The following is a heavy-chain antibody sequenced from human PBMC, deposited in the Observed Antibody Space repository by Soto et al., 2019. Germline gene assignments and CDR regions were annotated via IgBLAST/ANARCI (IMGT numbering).Heavy chain of an antibody. CDR1: GFTFSTYS. J-gene: IGHJ6*02. CDR2: ISSSGSTT. V-gene: IGHV3-48*02. CDR3: ARVLGV. Sequence: GGSLRVSCAGSGFTFSTYSMNWVRQAPGKGLEWVSYISSSGSTTYYADSVKGRFTISRDNAKNSLYLQMSSLRDEDTAVYYCARVLGVWGQGTTVTVS.